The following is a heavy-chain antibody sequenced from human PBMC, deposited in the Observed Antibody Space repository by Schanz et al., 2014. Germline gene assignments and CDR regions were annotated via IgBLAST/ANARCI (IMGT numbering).Heavy chain of an antibody. CDR3: AKDLHSNSGNYYSYYFDS. CDR2: ISSDGSKK. J-gene: IGHJ4*02. V-gene: IGHV3-30*18. Sequence: QVQLVESGGGVVQPERSLRLSCAASGFNFANHAIHWVRQGQGSGLQWVAVISSDGSKKLYADSVKARFTISRDNSKNSVSLQMDSLRPEDTAVYFCAKDLHSNSGNYYSYYFDSWGPGALVTVSS. D-gene: IGHD3-10*01. CDR1: GFNFANHA.